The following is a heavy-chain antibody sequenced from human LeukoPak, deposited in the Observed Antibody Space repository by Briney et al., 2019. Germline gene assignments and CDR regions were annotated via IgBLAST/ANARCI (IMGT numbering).Heavy chain of an antibody. CDR2: ISDSGRT. J-gene: IGHJ3*02. CDR1: GGSISGHY. V-gene: IGHV4-59*11. Sequence: SETLSLTCSVSGGSISGHYWSWIRQPPGKGLEWIWYISDSGRTNYNPSLRSRVSISVDTSKNQFSLNLRSVTAADTAVYSCARSLHEYVWGSSSPSAFDIWGQGTMVTVSS. D-gene: IGHD3-16*01. CDR3: ARSLHEYVWGSSSPSAFDI.